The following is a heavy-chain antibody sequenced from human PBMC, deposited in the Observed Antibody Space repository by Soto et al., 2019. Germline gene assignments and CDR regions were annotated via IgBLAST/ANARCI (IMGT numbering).Heavy chain of an antibody. Sequence: ASVKVSCKASGYTLTGYYMHWARQAPGQGLEWMGWIKSFNGDTNYAQKFQGRVTLTRDTSISTAYMELSRLKSDDTAVYYCARVVSPYYDVLTGKWFDPWGQGTLVTVSS. CDR3: ARVVSPYYDVLTGKWFDP. J-gene: IGHJ5*02. CDR2: IKSFNGDT. V-gene: IGHV1-2*02. D-gene: IGHD3-9*01. CDR1: GYTLTGYY.